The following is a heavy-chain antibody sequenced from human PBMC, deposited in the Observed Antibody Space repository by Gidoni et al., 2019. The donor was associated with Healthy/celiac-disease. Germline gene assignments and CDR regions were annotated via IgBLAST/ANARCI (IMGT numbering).Heavy chain of an antibody. CDR3: TRDGTGTTGWFDP. V-gene: IGHV3-49*04. Sequence: EVQLVESGGGLVQPGRSLRLSCTASGFTFGAYAMSWVRQAPGKGLEWVGFIRSKAYGGTTEYAASVKGRFTISRDDSKSIAYLQMNSLKTEDTAVYYCTRDGTGTTGWFDPWGQGTLVTVSS. D-gene: IGHD1-7*01. J-gene: IGHJ5*02. CDR2: IRSKAYGGTT. CDR1: GFTFGAYA.